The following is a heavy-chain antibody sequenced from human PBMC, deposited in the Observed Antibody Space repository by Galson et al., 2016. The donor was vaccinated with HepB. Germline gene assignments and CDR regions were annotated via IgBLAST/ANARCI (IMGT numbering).Heavy chain of an antibody. CDR1: GFFFSGRA. V-gene: IGHV3-23*01. CDR2: IDRYGGTT. J-gene: IGHJ4*02. Sequence: SLRLSCAASGFFFSGRAMSWVRQATGKGLEWVSGIDRYGGTTGYAASVKGRFTISRDNSKYTLYLQMNSLRTEDTAVYYCARDDYSGGRGSPDYWGQGTLVTVSS. D-gene: IGHD4/OR15-4a*01. CDR3: ARDDYSGGRGSPDY.